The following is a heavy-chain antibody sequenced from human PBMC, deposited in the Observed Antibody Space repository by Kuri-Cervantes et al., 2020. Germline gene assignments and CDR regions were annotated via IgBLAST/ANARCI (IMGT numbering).Heavy chain of an antibody. V-gene: IGHV3-33*08. CDR3: ATSGWYLLYYYYYMDV. CDR1: GFSFSYYG. CDR2: IWYDGSNK. D-gene: IGHD6-19*01. J-gene: IGHJ6*03. Sequence: GESLKISCAASGFSFSYYGMHWVRQAPGKGLEWVAVIWYDGSNKYYVDSVKGRFTISRDNSKNTLYLQMNSLRAEDTAVYYCATSGWYLLYYYYYMDVWGKGTTVTVSS.